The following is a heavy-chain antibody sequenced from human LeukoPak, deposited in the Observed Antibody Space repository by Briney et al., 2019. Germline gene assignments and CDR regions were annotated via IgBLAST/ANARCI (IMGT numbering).Heavy chain of an antibody. CDR1: GGSISSYY. CDR3: ARGTREITMVRGVITRNYGMDV. J-gene: IGHJ6*02. V-gene: IGHV4-59*12. Sequence: SETLSLTCTVSGGSISSYYWSWIRQPPGKGLEWIGYIYYSGTTNYNPSLESRVTISVDTSKNQFSLKLSSVTAADTAVYYCARGTREITMVRGVITRNYGMDVWGQGTTVTVSS. CDR2: IYYSGTT. D-gene: IGHD3-10*01.